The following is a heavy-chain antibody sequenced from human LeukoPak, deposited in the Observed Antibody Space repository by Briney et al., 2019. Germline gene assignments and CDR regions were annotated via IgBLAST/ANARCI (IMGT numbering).Heavy chain of an antibody. CDR1: GYTFTSYG. J-gene: IGHJ4*02. V-gene: IGHV1-18*01. D-gene: IGHD5-18*01. CDR3: ARGRYSYGYCDY. Sequence: GASVKVSCKASGYTFTSYGISWVRQAPGQGLEWMGWISAYTGNTNYAQRLQGRATMTTDTPTSTAYMELRSLRSDDTAVYYCARGRYSYGYCDYWGQGTLVTVSS. CDR2: ISAYTGNT.